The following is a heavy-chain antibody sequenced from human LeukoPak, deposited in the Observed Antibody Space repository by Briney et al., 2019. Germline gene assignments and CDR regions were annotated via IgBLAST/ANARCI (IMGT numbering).Heavy chain of an antibody. Sequence: GASVKVSCKASGGTFSSYAISWVRQAPGQGLEWMGGIIPIFGTANYAQKFQERVTITRDMSTSTAYMELSSLRSEDTAVYYCAANPGSHEWPELFDYWGQGTLVTVSS. CDR3: AANPGSHEWPELFDY. V-gene: IGHV1-69*05. CDR1: GGTFSSYA. J-gene: IGHJ4*02. D-gene: IGHD1-26*01. CDR2: IIPIFGTA.